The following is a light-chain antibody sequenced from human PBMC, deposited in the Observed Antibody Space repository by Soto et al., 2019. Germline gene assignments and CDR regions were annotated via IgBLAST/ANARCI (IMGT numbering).Light chain of an antibody. Sequence: EIVLTQSPATLSLSPGERATLSCRASQSVSGYLAWYQQKPGQAPRLLSYATSNRATGIPARFSGSGSGTDFTLTLSSLGPEDFAVYYCQQRSNWPLTFGGGTKVEIK. CDR2: ATS. J-gene: IGKJ4*01. V-gene: IGKV3-11*01. CDR1: QSVSGY. CDR3: QQRSNWPLT.